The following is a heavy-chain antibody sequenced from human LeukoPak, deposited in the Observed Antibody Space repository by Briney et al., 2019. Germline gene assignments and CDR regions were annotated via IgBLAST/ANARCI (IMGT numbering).Heavy chain of an antibody. CDR3: ARGKGAVAGTLRY. V-gene: IGHV3-74*01. D-gene: IGHD6-19*01. Sequence: GGSLRLSCAVSGFTFSSYWMHWVRQAPGKGLVWVSRINSDGSSTSYADSVKGRFTISRDNAKNTLYLQMNSLRAEDTAVYYCARGKGAVAGTLRYWGQGTLVTVSS. CDR1: GFTFSSYW. J-gene: IGHJ4*02. CDR2: INSDGSST.